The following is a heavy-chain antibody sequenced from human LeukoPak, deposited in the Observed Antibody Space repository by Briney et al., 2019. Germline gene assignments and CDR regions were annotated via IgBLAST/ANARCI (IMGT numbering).Heavy chain of an antibody. CDR3: TRDIGRLRGDAFDF. D-gene: IGHD2-15*01. CDR2: IYSAGAGGSA. CDR1: GLTVSDTY. V-gene: IGHV3-66*01. J-gene: IGHJ3*01. Sequence: GGSLRLSCAVSGLTVSDTYVSWVRHAPGKGLEWVSVIYSAGAGGSAYYADSVKGRFTISRDNSKNTLYLQMGSLRVEDMAVYYCTRDIGRLRGDAFDFWGQGTMVTVSS.